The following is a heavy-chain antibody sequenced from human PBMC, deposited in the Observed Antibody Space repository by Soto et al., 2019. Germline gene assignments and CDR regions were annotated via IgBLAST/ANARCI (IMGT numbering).Heavy chain of an antibody. J-gene: IGHJ5*02. CDR3: AKEDYDFWSGYRGGWFDP. Sequence: QVQLVESGGGVVQPGRSLRLSCAASGFTFSSYGMHWVRQAPGKGLEWVAVISYDGSNKYYADSVKGRFTISRDNSKNTLYLQMNGLRAEDTAVYYCAKEDYDFWSGYRGGWFDPWGQGTLVTVSS. D-gene: IGHD3-3*01. CDR2: ISYDGSNK. V-gene: IGHV3-30*18. CDR1: GFTFSSYG.